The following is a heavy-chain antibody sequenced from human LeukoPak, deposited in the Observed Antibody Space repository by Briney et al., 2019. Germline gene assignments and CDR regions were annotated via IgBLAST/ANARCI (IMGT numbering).Heavy chain of an antibody. J-gene: IGHJ4*02. CDR1: GFTFSSYW. V-gene: IGHV3-30*18. D-gene: IGHD5-18*01. Sequence: GGSLRLSCAASGFTFSSYWMSWVRQAPGKGLEWVAVISYDGSNKYYADSVKGRFTISRDNSKNTLYLQMNSLRAEDTAVYYCAKGPRDSYGHVGYWGQGTLVTVSS. CDR2: ISYDGSNK. CDR3: AKGPRDSYGHVGY.